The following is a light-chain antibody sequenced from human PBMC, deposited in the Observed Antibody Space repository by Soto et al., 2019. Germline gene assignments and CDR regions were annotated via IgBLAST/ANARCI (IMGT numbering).Light chain of an antibody. Sequence: QSALTQPRSVSGSPGQSVTISCTGTSSDVGGYNYVSWYQQHPGKAPKFMIYDVSQRPSGVPDRFSGSKSGNTASLTISGLQAEDEADYYCCSYAGSNTYVFXSGTKVTVL. CDR3: CSYAGSNTYV. V-gene: IGLV2-11*01. CDR2: DVS. CDR1: SSDVGGYNY. J-gene: IGLJ1*01.